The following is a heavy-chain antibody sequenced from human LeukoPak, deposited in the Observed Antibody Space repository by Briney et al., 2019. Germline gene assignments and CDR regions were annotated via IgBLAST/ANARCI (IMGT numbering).Heavy chain of an antibody. D-gene: IGHD3-22*01. CDR3: ARGSTYYDSSGQVPFDY. V-gene: IGHV3-48*01. CDR1: GFTFSSYS. CDR2: ISSSSSTI. J-gene: IGHJ4*02. Sequence: GGSLRLSCAASGFTFSSYSMNWVRQAPGKGLEWVSYISSSSSTIYYADSVKGRFTISRDNAKNSLYLQMDSLRAEDTAVYYCARGSTYYDSSGQVPFDYWGQGTLVTVSS.